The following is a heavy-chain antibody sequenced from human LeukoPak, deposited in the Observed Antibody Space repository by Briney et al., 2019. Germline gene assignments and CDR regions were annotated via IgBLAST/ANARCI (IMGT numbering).Heavy chain of an antibody. Sequence: GGSLRLSCAASGFTFSSYAMHWVRQAPGKGLEWVALITYDGSNKYNADSVKGRFTISRDNSKHTLYLQMNSLRAEDTAVYYCARDRDYYDSSGPYALDIWGQGTMVAVSS. CDR1: GFTFSSYA. CDR2: ITYDGSNK. J-gene: IGHJ3*02. CDR3: ARDRDYYDSSGPYALDI. V-gene: IGHV3-30-3*01. D-gene: IGHD3-22*01.